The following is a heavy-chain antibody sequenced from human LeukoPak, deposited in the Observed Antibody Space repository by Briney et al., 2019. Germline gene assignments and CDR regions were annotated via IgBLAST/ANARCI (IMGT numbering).Heavy chain of an antibody. J-gene: IGHJ4*02. V-gene: IGHV3-23*01. D-gene: IGHD3-10*01. Sequence: GGSLRLSCAASGFTFSSYAMSWVRQAPGKGLEWVSAISGSGGSTYYADSVKGRYTISRDNSKNTLYLQMNSLRAEDTAVYYCVTDRSSGSFSDWGQGTLVTVSS. CDR3: VTDRSSGSFSD. CDR2: ISGSGGST. CDR1: GFTFSSYA.